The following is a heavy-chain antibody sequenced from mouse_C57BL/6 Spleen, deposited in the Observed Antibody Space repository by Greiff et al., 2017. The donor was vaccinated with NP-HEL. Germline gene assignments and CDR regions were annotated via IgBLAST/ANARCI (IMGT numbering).Heavy chain of an antibody. CDR3: ARWITTVVAGGYFDY. V-gene: IGHV1-64*01. CDR2: IHPNSGST. J-gene: IGHJ2*01. Sequence: VQLQQPGAELVKPGASVKLSCKASGYTFTSYWMHWVKQRPGQGLEWIGMIHPNSGSTNYNEKFKSKATLTVDKSSSTAYMQLSSLTSEDSAVYYCARWITTVVAGGYFDYWGQGTTLTVSS. CDR1: GYTFTSYW. D-gene: IGHD1-1*01.